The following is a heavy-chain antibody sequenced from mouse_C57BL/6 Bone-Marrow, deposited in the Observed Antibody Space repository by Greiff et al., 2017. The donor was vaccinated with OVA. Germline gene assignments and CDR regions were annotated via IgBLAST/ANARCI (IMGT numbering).Heavy chain of an antibody. D-gene: IGHD1-1*01. CDR2: ISYDGSN. Sequence: EVKLQQSGPGLVKPSQSLSLTCSVTGYSITSGYYWNWIRQFPGNKLEWMGYISYDGSNNYNPSLKNRISITRDTSKNQFFLKLNSVTTEDTATYYCARDGITTVVATDYAMDYWGQGTSVTVSS. CDR3: ARDGITTVVATDYAMDY. V-gene: IGHV3-6*01. J-gene: IGHJ4*01. CDR1: GYSITSGYY.